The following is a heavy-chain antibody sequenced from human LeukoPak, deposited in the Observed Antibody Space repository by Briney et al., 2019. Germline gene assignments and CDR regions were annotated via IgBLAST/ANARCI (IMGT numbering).Heavy chain of an antibody. CDR1: GGTFSSYA. V-gene: IGHV1-69*01. J-gene: IGHJ3*02. D-gene: IGHD5-24*01. CDR2: IIPIFGTA. Sequence: ASVKVSCKASGGTFSSYAISWVRQAPGQGLEWMGGIIPIFGTATYAQKFQGRVTITADESTSTAYMELSSLRSEDTAVYYCARVEDGYNLGAFDIWGQGTMVTVSS. CDR3: ARVEDGYNLGAFDI.